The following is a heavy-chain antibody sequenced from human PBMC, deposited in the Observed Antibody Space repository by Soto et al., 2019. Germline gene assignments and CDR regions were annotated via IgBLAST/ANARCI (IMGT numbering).Heavy chain of an antibody. Sequence: GGSLRLSCAASGFTFSSYAMSWVRQAPGKGLEWVSAISGSEKYYVDSVKGRFTISRDNAKNSLYLQMNSLRAEDTAVYYCARGGLELRPDDAFDIWGQGTMVTVSS. CDR2: ISGSEK. D-gene: IGHD1-7*01. CDR3: ARGGLELRPDDAFDI. CDR1: GFTFSSYA. V-gene: IGHV3-7*01. J-gene: IGHJ3*02.